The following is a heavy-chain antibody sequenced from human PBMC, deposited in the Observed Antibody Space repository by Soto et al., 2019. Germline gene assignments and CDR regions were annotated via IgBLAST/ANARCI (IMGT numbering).Heavy chain of an antibody. CDR1: GFTFDDYA. Sequence: PGGSLRLSCAASGFTFDDYAMHWVRQAPGKGLEWVSGISWNSGSIGYADSVKGRFTISRDNAKNSLYLQMNSLRAEDTALYYCAKDIRGPNYGMDVWGQGTTVTVSS. CDR2: ISWNSGSI. CDR3: AKDIRGPNYGMDV. V-gene: IGHV3-9*01. J-gene: IGHJ6*02.